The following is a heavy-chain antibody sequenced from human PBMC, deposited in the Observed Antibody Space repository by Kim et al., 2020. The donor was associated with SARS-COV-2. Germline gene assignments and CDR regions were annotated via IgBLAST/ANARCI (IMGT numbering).Heavy chain of an antibody. V-gene: IGHV1-69*01. CDR3: ARVFQVGDWSFDY. J-gene: IGHJ4*02. Sequence: YDKQFQGRGTITADDATSAAYMELSSRGSEDTAVYYCARVFQVGDWSFDYWGQGTLVTVSS. D-gene: IGHD3-10*01.